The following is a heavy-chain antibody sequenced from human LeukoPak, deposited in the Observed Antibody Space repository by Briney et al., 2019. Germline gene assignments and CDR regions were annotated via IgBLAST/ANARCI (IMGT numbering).Heavy chain of an antibody. J-gene: IGHJ5*02. CDR3: GRDRGRYYGSGSPNWFDP. D-gene: IGHD3-10*01. Sequence: ASVKVSCKASGGTFSSYAISWVRQAPGQGLEWMGRIIPIFGTANYAQKFQGRVSSTADKSTCTGCMELSSLRSEDTAVYYCGRDRGRYYGSGSPNWFDPWGQGTLVTVSS. V-gene: IGHV1-69*06. CDR2: IIPIFGTA. CDR1: GGTFSSYA.